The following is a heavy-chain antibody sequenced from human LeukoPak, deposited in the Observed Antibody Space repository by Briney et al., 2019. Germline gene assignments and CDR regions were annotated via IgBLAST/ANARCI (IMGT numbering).Heavy chain of an antibody. Sequence: SETLSLTCTVSGGSISSYYWSWIRQPPGKGLEWIGYIYNSGSTNYNPSLKSRVTISVDRSKNQFSLKLSSVTAADTAVYYCARASGDYYDSSGYYPNWFDPWGQGTLVTVSS. CDR2: IYNSGST. J-gene: IGHJ5*02. CDR3: ARASGDYYDSSGYYPNWFDP. V-gene: IGHV4-59*12. D-gene: IGHD3-22*01. CDR1: GGSISSYY.